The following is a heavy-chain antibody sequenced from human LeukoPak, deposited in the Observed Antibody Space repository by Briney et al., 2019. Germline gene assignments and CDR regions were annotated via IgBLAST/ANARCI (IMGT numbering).Heavy chain of an antibody. V-gene: IGHV4-59*01. CDR3: ARLVDYGGNSDGVDY. D-gene: IGHD4-23*01. Sequence: SETLSLTCTVSGGSISSYYWSRIRQPPGKGLEWIGYIYYSGSTNYNPSLKSRVTISVDTSKNQFSLKLSSVTAADTAVYYCARLVDYGGNSDGVDYWGQGTLVTVSS. J-gene: IGHJ4*02. CDR1: GGSISSYY. CDR2: IYYSGST.